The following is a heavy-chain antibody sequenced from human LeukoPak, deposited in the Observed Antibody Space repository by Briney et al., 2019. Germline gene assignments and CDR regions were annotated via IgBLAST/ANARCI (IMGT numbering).Heavy chain of an antibody. Sequence: PSETLSLTCTVSGGSISSSSYYWGWIRQPPGKGLEWIGSIYYSGSTYYNPSLKSRVTISVDTSKNQFSLKLSSVTAADTAVYYCARGHRGGGSYSYYYYYMDVWGKGTTVTVSS. D-gene: IGHD1-26*01. CDR3: ARGHRGGGSYSYYYYYMDV. V-gene: IGHV4-39*07. CDR2: IYYSGST. CDR1: GGSISSSSYY. J-gene: IGHJ6*03.